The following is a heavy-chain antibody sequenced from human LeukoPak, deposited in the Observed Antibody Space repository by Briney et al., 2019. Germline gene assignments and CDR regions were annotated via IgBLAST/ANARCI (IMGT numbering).Heavy chain of an antibody. Sequence: GGSLRLSCAGSGFTFSTYAMSWVRQAPGKGLVWVSRINSDGSTTSYAASVKGRFTISRDNAKNTLYLQMNSLRAEDTAVYYCARGIVGPTGDYWGQGTLVTVSS. CDR1: GFTFSTYA. V-gene: IGHV3-74*01. J-gene: IGHJ4*02. D-gene: IGHD1-26*01. CDR3: ARGIVGPTGDY. CDR2: INSDGSTT.